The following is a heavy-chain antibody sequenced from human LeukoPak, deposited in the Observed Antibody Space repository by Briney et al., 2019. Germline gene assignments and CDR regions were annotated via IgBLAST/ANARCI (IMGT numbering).Heavy chain of an antibody. CDR3: ARETVMGAVGTFDI. CDR1: RFTFSGYV. Sequence: QPGRSPRLSCAASRFTFSGYVMHWVRQAPGKGLEWVAVIWNDGNNKYYVDSVKGRFTISRDNSKNTLYLQMNSLRAEDTAVYYCARETVMGAVGTFDIWGHGTMVTVSS. CDR2: IWNDGNNK. V-gene: IGHV3-33*01. D-gene: IGHD6-13*01. J-gene: IGHJ3*02.